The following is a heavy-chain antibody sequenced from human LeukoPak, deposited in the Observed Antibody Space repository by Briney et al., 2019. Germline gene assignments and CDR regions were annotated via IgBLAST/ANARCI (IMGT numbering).Heavy chain of an antibody. CDR2: ISSSGSTI. CDR1: GFTFSSYE. Sequence: PGGSLRLSCAASGFTFSSYEMNWVRQAPGKGLEWVSYISSSGSTIYYADSVKGRFTISRDNSKNTLYLQMNSLRAEDTAVYYCARAPQATPLDYWGQGTLVTVSS. D-gene: IGHD5-24*01. CDR3: ARAPQATPLDY. J-gene: IGHJ4*02. V-gene: IGHV3-48*03.